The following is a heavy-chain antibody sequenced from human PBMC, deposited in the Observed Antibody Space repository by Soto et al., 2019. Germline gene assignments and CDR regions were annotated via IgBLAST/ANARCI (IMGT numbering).Heavy chain of an antibody. CDR1: GFTFTRYS. CDR3: ARESEDLASNFDY. J-gene: IGHJ4*02. CDR2: ISSTTNYI. V-gene: IGHV3-21*06. Sequence: PGGSLRLSCAASGFTFTRYSMNWVRQAPGKGLEWVSSISSTTNYIYYGDSMKGRFTISRDNAKNSLYLEMNSLRAEDTAVYYCARESEDLASNFDYWGQGTLVTVSS.